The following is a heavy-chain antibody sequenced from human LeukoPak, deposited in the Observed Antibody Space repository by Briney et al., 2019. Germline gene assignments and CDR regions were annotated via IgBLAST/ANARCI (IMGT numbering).Heavy chain of an antibody. V-gene: IGHV1-2*04. D-gene: IGHD3-3*01. CDR3: ARGNDFWSGYPAEFDY. CDR2: INPNSGGT. Sequence: ASVKVSCKASGYTFTGYYMHWVRQAPGQGLEWMGWINPNSGGTNYAQKSQGWVTMTRDTSISTAYMELSRLRSDDTAVYYCARGNDFWSGYPAEFDYWGQGTLVTVSS. J-gene: IGHJ4*02. CDR1: GYTFTGYY.